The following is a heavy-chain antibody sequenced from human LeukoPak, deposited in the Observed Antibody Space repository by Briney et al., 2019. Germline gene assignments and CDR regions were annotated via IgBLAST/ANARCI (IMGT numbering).Heavy chain of an antibody. J-gene: IGHJ6*02. Sequence: SETLSLTCTVSGGSISSYYWSWIRQPPGKGLEWIGYIYYSGSTNYNPSLKSRVTISVDTSKNQFSLKLSSVTAADTAVYYCARAFSSSYYYGMDVWGQGTTVTVSS. V-gene: IGHV4-59*01. CDR2: IYYSGST. D-gene: IGHD3-10*01. CDR3: ARAFSSSYYYGMDV. CDR1: GGSISSYY.